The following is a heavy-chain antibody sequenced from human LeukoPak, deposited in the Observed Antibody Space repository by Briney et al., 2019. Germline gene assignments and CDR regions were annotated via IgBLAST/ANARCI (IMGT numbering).Heavy chain of an antibody. V-gene: IGHV3-30*02. CDR1: GFTFSSYG. CDR2: IRYDGSNK. Sequence: GGSLRLSCAASGFTFSSYGMHWVRQAPGKGLEWVAFIRYDGSNKYYADSVKGRFTISRDNSKNTLYLQMNSLRAEDTAVYYCAKAPRRYYDFWSGYPNWFDPWGQGTLVTVSS. J-gene: IGHJ5*02. CDR3: AKAPRRYYDFWSGYPNWFDP. D-gene: IGHD3-3*01.